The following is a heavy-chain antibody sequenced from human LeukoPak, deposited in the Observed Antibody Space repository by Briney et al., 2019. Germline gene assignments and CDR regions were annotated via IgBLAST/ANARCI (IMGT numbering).Heavy chain of an antibody. Sequence: GGSLRPSCAASGFTFSSYAMHWVRQAPGKGLEWVAVISYDGSNKYYADSVKGRFTISRDNSKNTLYLQMNSLRAEDTAVYYCARDGTTTVVTPVDYWGQGTLVTVSS. D-gene: IGHD4-23*01. V-gene: IGHV3-30-3*01. CDR3: ARDGTTTVVTPVDY. CDR1: GFTFSSYA. J-gene: IGHJ4*02. CDR2: ISYDGSNK.